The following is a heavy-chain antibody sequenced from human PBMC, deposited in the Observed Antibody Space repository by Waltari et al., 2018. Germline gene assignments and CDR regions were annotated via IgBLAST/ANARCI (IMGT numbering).Heavy chain of an antibody. V-gene: IGHV1-69*10. J-gene: IGHJ3*02. CDR2: IIPILGIA. CDR1: GGTFSSYA. D-gene: IGHD3-22*01. Sequence: QVQLVQSGAEVKKPGSSVKVSCKASGGTFSSYAISWVRQAPGQGLEWMGGIIPILGIANYAQKFQGRVTITADKSTSTAYMELSSLRSEDTAVYYCARDLDYYDSKRGAFDIWGQGTMVTVSS. CDR3: ARDLDYYDSKRGAFDI.